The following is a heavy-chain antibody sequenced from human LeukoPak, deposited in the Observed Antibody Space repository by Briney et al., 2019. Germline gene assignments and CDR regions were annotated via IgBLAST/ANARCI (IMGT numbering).Heavy chain of an antibody. J-gene: IGHJ4*02. CDR1: GGSFSGYY. D-gene: IGHD6-13*01. CDR3: ARDSSSPSYLFDY. V-gene: IGHV4-34*01. Sequence: SETLSLTRAVYGGSFSGYYWSWIRQPPGKGLEWIGEINHSGSTNYNPSLKSRVTISVDTSKNQFSLKLSPVTAADTAVYYCARDSSSPSYLFDYWGQGTLVTVSS. CDR2: INHSGST.